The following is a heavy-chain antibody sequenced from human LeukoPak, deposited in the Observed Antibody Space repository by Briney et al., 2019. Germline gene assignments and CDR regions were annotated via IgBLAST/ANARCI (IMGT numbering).Heavy chain of an antibody. D-gene: IGHD5-18*01. V-gene: IGHV1-69*05. CDR1: GGTFSSYA. CDR3: ARDSAGYSYGYGSAY. CDR2: IIPIFGTA. Sequence: SVKVSCKASGGTFSSYAISWVRQAPGQGLEWMGGIIPIFGTANYAQKFQGRVTITTDESTSTAYMELSSLRSEDTAVYYCARDSAGYSYGYGSAYWGQGTLVTVSS. J-gene: IGHJ4*02.